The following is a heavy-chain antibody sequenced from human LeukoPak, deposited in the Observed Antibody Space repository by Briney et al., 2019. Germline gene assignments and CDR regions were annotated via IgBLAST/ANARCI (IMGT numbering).Heavy chain of an antibody. D-gene: IGHD5-18*01. Sequence: ASVKVSCKASGYTFTSYYMHWVRQAPGQGLEWMGIINPSGGSTSYAQKFQGRVTMTRDMSTSTVYMELSSLRSEDTAVYYCARGGYSYGYGTRDYYYYYMDVWGKGTTVTVSS. CDR1: GYTFTSYY. CDR3: ARGGYSYGYGTRDYYYYYMDV. V-gene: IGHV1-46*01. J-gene: IGHJ6*03. CDR2: INPSGGST.